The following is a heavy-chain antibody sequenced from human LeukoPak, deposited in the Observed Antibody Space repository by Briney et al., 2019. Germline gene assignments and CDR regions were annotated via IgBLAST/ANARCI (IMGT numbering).Heavy chain of an antibody. D-gene: IGHD2-21*02. Sequence: PGGSLRLSCAASGFTFSSYAMDWVRQAPGKGLEWVAVISYDGSNKYYADSVKGRFTISRDNSKNTLYLQMNTLRAEDTAVYYCASLYCGGACYRHRRTNYYYYYGMDVWGQGTTVTVSS. CDR2: ISYDGSNK. CDR3: ASLYCGGACYRHRRTNYYYYYGMDV. V-gene: IGHV3-30-3*01. J-gene: IGHJ6*02. CDR1: GFTFSSYA.